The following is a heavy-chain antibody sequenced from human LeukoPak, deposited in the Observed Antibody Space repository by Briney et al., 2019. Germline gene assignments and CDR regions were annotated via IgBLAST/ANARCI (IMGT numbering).Heavy chain of an antibody. D-gene: IGHD6-19*01. CDR3: SRGRSSGWFNNYFYY. CDR1: GGSFSGYY. CDR2: INHSGST. J-gene: IGHJ4*02. Sequence: KPSATLSLTCAVYGGSFSGYYWSWIRPPPGKGLEWIGEINHSGSTNYNPSLKSRVTISVDTSKNQFSLKLSSVTAADTAVYYCSRGRSSGWFNNYFYYWGPGTLGTVS. V-gene: IGHV4-34*01.